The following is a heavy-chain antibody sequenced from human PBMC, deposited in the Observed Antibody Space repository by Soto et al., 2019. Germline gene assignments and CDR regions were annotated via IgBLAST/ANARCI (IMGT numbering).Heavy chain of an antibody. CDR1: GFTFDDYA. V-gene: IGHV3-9*01. CDR2: ISWNSGSI. J-gene: IGHJ6*02. CDR3: AKDISSSSVQYYYYGMDV. D-gene: IGHD6-6*01. Sequence: GGSLRLSCAASGFTFDDYAMHWVRQAPGKGLEWVSGISWNSGSIGYADSVKGRFTISRDNAKNSLYLQMNSLRAEDTALYYCAKDISSSSVQYYYYGMDVWGQGTTVTVSS.